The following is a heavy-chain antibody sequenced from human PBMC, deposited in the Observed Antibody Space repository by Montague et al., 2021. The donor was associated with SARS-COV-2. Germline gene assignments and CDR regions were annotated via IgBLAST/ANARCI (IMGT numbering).Heavy chain of an antibody. CDR3: ARHPPGQCDRSGIYKLYWDLDV. Sequence: SETLSLTCTVSGGSVSSSNFYWGWIPQPTGKELDRIGCFCCSGITYDTLSLKSPITISAYTSNNQFSLNFNSVTAADTAVYYCARHPPGQCDRSGIYKLYWDLDVWGRGTMVTVSS. CDR2: FCCSGIT. J-gene: IGHJ2*01. D-gene: IGHD3-22*01. CDR1: GGSVSSSNFY. V-gene: IGHV4-39*01.